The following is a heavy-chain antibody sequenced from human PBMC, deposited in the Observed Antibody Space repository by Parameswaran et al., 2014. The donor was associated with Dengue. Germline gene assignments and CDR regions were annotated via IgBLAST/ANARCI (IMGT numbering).Heavy chain of an antibody. D-gene: IGHD3-22*01. V-gene: IGHV4-31*02. J-gene: IGHJ6*02. Sequence: VRQMPGKGLEWIGYIYYSGSTYYNPSLKSRVTISVDTSKNQFSLKLSSVTAADTAVYYCARGFNYYDSSGYYYYDYYYGMDVWGQGTTVTVSS. CDR2: IYYSGST. CDR3: ARGFNYYDSSGYYYYDYYYGMDV.